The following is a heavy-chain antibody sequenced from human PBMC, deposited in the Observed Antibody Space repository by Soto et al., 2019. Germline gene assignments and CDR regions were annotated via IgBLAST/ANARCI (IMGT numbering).Heavy chain of an antibody. V-gene: IGHV3-21*01. CDR2: ISSSSSYI. D-gene: IGHD3-3*01. CDR1: GFTFSSYS. CDR3: ARGPFTYYDFWSGYQNWFDP. J-gene: IGHJ5*02. Sequence: GGSLRLSCAASGFTFSSYSMNWVRQAPGKGLECVSSISSSSSYIYYADSVKGRFTISRDNAKNSLYLQMNSLRAEDTAVYYCARGPFTYYDFWSGYQNWFDPWGQGTLVTVSP.